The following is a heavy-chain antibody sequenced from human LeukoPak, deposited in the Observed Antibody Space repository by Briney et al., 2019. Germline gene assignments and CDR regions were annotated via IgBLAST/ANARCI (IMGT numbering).Heavy chain of an antibody. V-gene: IGHV1-24*01. CDR1: GYTLTELS. Sequence: ASVKVSCKVSGYTLTELSMHWVRQAPGKGLEWMGGFDPEDGETIYAQKFQGRVTMTEDTSTDIAYMELSSLRSEDTAVYYCATDDGSGSYYYFDYWGQGTLVTVSS. CDR3: ATDDGSGSYYYFDY. D-gene: IGHD3-10*01. J-gene: IGHJ4*02. CDR2: FDPEDGET.